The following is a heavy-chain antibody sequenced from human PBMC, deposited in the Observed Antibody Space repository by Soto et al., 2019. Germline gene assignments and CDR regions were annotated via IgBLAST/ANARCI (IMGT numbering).Heavy chain of an antibody. CDR1: GFTFRSYW. CDR2: INSDGSST. D-gene: IGHD5-18*01. V-gene: IGHV3-74*01. CDR3: ARDGIQIWSYVGSFDY. Sequence: GGSLRLSCAASGFTFRSYWMQWVRQAPGKGLVWVSWINSDGSSTRYADSVKGRFTISRDNAKNMLYLQMDSLGVEDTAVYYCARDGIQIWSYVGSFDYWGQGTLVTVSS. J-gene: IGHJ4*02.